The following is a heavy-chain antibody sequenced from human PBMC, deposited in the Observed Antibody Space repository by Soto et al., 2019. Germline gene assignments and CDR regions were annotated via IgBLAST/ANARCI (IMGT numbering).Heavy chain of an antibody. J-gene: IGHJ4*02. CDR1: GFTFSNYW. D-gene: IGHD2-15*01. V-gene: IGHV3-74*01. Sequence: EVQLVESGGGLVQPGGSLRLSCAASGFTFSNYWMHWVRQAPGKGLVWVSRIDSDGSRINYADFVKGRFTISRDNAKNTVYLHMNSLTAEVTAVYYCVRSSLVVAVATREDFWGQGTLVIVSS. CDR3: VRSSLVVAVATREDF. CDR2: IDSDGSRI.